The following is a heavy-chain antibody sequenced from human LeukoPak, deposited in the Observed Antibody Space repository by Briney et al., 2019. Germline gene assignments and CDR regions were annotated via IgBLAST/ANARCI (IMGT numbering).Heavy chain of an antibody. D-gene: IGHD3-16*02. Sequence: ASVKVSCKAFGYTFTGYYMHWVRQAPGQGLEWMGWINPNTGNPTYAQAFTGRFVFSLDTSVSTAYLQISSLKAEDTAVYYCARACQPLGGLSFPDYWGQGTLVTVSS. CDR2: INPNTGNP. J-gene: IGHJ4*02. V-gene: IGHV7-4-1*02. CDR1: GYTFTGYY. CDR3: ARACQPLGGLSFPDY.